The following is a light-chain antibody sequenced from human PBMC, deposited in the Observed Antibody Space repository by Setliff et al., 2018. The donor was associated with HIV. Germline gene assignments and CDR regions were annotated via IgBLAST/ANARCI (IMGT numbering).Light chain of an antibody. J-gene: IGLJ1*01. CDR3: SSYTSSTPLYV. CDR1: SSDVGGYNY. V-gene: IGLV2-14*03. CDR2: DVS. Sequence: QSVLTQPPSASGSPGQSVTISCAETSSDVGGYNYVSWYQQHPGKAPKLMISDVSNRPSGVSNRFSGSKSGNTASLTISWLQSEDEAYYYCSSYTSSTPLYVFGTGTKVTVL.